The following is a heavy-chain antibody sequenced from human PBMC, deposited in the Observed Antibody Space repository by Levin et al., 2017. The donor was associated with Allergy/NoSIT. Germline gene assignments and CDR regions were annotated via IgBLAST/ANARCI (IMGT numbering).Heavy chain of an antibody. J-gene: IGHJ4*02. CDR2: IYYSGST. CDR3: ARHPIIANDRDY. CDR1: GGSISSYY. V-gene: IGHV4-59*08. D-gene: IGHD2/OR15-2a*01. Sequence: SETLSLTCTVSGGSISSYYWSWIRQPPGKGLEWIGYIYYSGSTNYNPSLKSRVTISVDTSKNQFSLKLSSVTAADTAVYYCARHPIIANDRDYWGQGTLVTVSS.